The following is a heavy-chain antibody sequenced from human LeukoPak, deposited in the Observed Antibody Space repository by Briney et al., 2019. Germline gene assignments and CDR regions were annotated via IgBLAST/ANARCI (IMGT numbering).Heavy chain of an antibody. CDR1: GYSFTSYG. V-gene: IGHV1-18*01. CDR2: ISAYNGNT. D-gene: IGHD3-22*01. J-gene: IGHJ4*02. Sequence: GASVKVSCKASGYSFTSYGISWVRQAPGQGLEWMGWISAYNGNTNYAQKLQGRVTMTTDTSTSTAYMELRSLRSDDTAVYYCARDTAYYYDSSGYYYYWGQGTLVTVSS. CDR3: ARDTAYYYDSSGYYYY.